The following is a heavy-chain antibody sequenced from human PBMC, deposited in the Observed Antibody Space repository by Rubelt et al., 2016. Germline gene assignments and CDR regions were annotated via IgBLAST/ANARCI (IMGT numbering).Heavy chain of an antibody. J-gene: IGHJ6*02. V-gene: IGHV1-69*01. CDR2: IIPIFGTA. Sequence: QVQLVQSGAEVKKPGSSVKVSCKASGGTFSSYAISWVRQAPGQGLEWMGGIIPIFGTANYAQKFQGRVTITADESTSTGYMGLSSLRSEDTAVYYCAGEEGLTIFGHYGMDVWGQGTTVTVSS. CDR1: GGTFSSYA. CDR3: AGEEGLTIFGHYGMDV. D-gene: IGHD3-3*01.